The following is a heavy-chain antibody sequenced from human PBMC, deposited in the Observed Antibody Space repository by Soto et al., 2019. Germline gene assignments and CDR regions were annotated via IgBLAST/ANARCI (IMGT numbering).Heavy chain of an antibody. Sequence: EVQLVECGGVVVQPGGSLRLSCAASGFTFDDYTMHWVRQAPGKGLEWVSLISWDGGSTYYADSVKGRFTISRDNSKNSLYLQMNSLRTEDTALYYCAKDIYRIAAAGNPDYWGQGTLVTVSS. CDR3: AKDIYRIAAAGNPDY. CDR1: GFTFDDYT. D-gene: IGHD6-13*01. V-gene: IGHV3-43*01. CDR2: ISWDGGST. J-gene: IGHJ4*02.